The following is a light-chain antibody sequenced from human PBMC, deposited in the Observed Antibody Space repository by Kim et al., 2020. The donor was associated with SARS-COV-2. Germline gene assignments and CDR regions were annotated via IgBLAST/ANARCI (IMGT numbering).Light chain of an antibody. V-gene: IGKV3-11*01. J-gene: IGKJ4*01. CDR2: GAS. Sequence: PGERGTLSCRASQSVSSYLAWYQQKPGQAPRLLIYGASYRATGIPARFSGSGSGTDFTLTISTLEPEDFAVYYCQQRSSWPLTFGGGTKVDI. CDR1: QSVSSY. CDR3: QQRSSWPLT.